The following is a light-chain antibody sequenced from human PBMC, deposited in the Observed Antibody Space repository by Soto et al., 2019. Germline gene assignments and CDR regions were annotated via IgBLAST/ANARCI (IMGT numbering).Light chain of an antibody. J-gene: IGLJ3*02. CDR2: GTS. CDR1: ASNIGANLV. Sequence: QAVVTQPPSVSGAPGQRVTITCSGSASNIGANLVVYWYRQLPGTAPKVLIYGTSNRPSGVPDRFSGFKSGTSASLVITGLQAEDEGDYYCQSYDASLSGGVFGGGTKVTVL. CDR3: QSYDASLSGGV. V-gene: IGLV1-40*01.